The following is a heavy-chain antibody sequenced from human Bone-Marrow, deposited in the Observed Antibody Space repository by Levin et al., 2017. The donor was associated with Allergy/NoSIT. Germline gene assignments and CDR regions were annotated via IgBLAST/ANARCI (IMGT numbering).Heavy chain of an antibody. CDR2: IWYDGINK. V-gene: IGHV3-33*01. Sequence: GGSLRLSCATSGFIFSSYGMHWVRQAPGKGLEWVAVIWYDGINKYYEDSVKGRFTIFRDNSKNTLYLQMNSLRAEDTAVYYCARETRSYFYYYGMDVWGQGTTVTVSS. J-gene: IGHJ6*02. CDR3: ARETRSYFYYYGMDV. D-gene: IGHD4-23*01. CDR1: GFIFSSYG.